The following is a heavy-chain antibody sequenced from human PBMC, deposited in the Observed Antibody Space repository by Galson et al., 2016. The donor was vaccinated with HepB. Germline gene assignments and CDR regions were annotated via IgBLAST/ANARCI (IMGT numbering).Heavy chain of an antibody. J-gene: IGHJ6*02. D-gene: IGHD3-3*01. V-gene: IGHV3-48*02. CDR2: ISTSGTTI. CDR3: VRDGEWFPGMGDV. Sequence: SLRLSCAASGFAFSNYNMNWVRQAPGKGLEWLSYISTSGTTIYYADSVKGRFTISRGNARTSLYLQMNSLRDEDTAVYYCVRDGEWFPGMGDVWGQGTTVTVSS. CDR1: GFAFSNYN.